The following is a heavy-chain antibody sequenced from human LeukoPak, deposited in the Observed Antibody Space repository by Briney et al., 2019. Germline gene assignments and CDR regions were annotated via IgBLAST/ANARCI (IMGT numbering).Heavy chain of an antibody. CDR1: GGTFSSYA. V-gene: IGHV1-69*13. Sequence: SVKVSCKASGGTFSSYAISWVRQAPGQGLEWMGWIVPIFGTANYAQKFQGRVTITADESTSTAYMELSSLRSEDTAVYYCARDPRRYPLRYFDWLWDVWGQGTTVTVSS. CDR2: IVPIFGTA. CDR3: ARDPRRYPLRYFDWLWDV. D-gene: IGHD3-9*01. J-gene: IGHJ6*02.